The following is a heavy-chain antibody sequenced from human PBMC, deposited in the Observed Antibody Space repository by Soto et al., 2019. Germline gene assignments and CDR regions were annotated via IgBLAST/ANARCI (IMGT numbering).Heavy chain of an antibody. CDR2: IYYSGST. J-gene: IGHJ3*02. Sequence: QLQLQESGPGLVKPSETLSLTCTVSGGSISSSSYYWGWIRQPPGKGLEWIGSIYYSGSTYYNPSLKSRVTISVDTSNIQFSLKLSSVTAADTAVYYCARQEYDILTGYYLFDAFDIWGQGTMVTVSS. CDR3: ARQEYDILTGYYLFDAFDI. V-gene: IGHV4-39*01. CDR1: GGSISSSSYY. D-gene: IGHD3-9*01.